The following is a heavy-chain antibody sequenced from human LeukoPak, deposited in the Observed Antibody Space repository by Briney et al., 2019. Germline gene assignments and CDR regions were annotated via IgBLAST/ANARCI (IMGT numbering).Heavy chain of an antibody. Sequence: GGSLRLSCAASGFTFSDYYMNWIRQAPGKGLEWVSYISSTSSTIYYADSVKGRFTISRDNAKNSLYLQMNSLRAEDTAVYYCARDRGYYYDSSGYPLVNYYGMDVWGQGTTVTVS. CDR2: ISSTSSTI. V-gene: IGHV3-11*01. CDR1: GFTFSDYY. D-gene: IGHD3-22*01. CDR3: ARDRGYYYDSSGYPLVNYYGMDV. J-gene: IGHJ6*02.